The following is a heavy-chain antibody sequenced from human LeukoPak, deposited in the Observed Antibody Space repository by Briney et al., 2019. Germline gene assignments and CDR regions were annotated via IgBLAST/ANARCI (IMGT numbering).Heavy chain of an antibody. Sequence: PGGSLRLSCAASGFTVSSNYMGWVRQAPGKGLEYVSVIYSGGNTYYAGSVKGRFTISRDNSKNTVYLQMNSLRAEDTAVFYCGRLVATTGRLYFDYWGQGNLVTVSS. CDR3: GRLVATTGRLYFDY. V-gene: IGHV3-53*01. CDR2: IYSGGNT. CDR1: GFTVSSNY. D-gene: IGHD1-1*01. J-gene: IGHJ4*02.